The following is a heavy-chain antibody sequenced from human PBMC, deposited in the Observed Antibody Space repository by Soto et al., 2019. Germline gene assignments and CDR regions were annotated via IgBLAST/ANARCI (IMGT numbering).Heavy chain of an antibody. CDR1: GGTFSSYA. CDR2: IIPIFGTA. D-gene: IGHD2-2*01. Sequence: QVQLVQSGAEVQKPGSSVKVSCKASGGTFSSYAISWVRQAPGQGLEWMGGIIPIFGTANYAQKFQGRVTSTTDESTSTAYMELSSLRSEDTAVYYCAVNPGHDCNNTSCYGDESDSWGPGNLVTVST. J-gene: IGHJ4*02. CDR3: AVNPGHDCNNTSCYGDESDS. V-gene: IGHV1-69*01.